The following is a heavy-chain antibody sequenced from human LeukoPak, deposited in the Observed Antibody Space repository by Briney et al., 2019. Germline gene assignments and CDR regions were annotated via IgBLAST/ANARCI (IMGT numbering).Heavy chain of an antibody. CDR3: AREKVPSWELLRWDDY. CDR2: ISSSSSYI. CDR1: GFTFSSYA. V-gene: IGHV3-21*01. Sequence: PGGSLRLSCAASGFTFSSYAMHWVRQAPGKGLEWVSSISSSSSYIYYADSVKGRFTISRDNAKNSLYLQMNSLRAEDTAVYYCAREKVPSWELLRWDDYWGQGTLVTVSS. J-gene: IGHJ4*02. D-gene: IGHD1-26*01.